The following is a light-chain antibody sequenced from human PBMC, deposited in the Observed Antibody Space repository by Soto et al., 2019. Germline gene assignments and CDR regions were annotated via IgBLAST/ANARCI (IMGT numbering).Light chain of an antibody. CDR2: DVT. J-gene: IGLJ1*01. V-gene: IGLV2-14*01. CDR1: SADVGGYKY. CDR3: ISYTSSDTYV. Sequence: QSALTQPASVSGFPGQSITISCTGTSADVGGYKYVSWLQQHPGKVPKLLIYDVTSRPSGVSNRFSGSKSGNTASLIISGLQAEDEADYYCISYTSSDTYVFGNGTKVTVL.